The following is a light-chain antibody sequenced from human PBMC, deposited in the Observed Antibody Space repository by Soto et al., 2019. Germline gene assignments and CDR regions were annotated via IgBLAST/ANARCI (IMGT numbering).Light chain of an antibody. Sequence: QSVLTQPPSVSGAPGQRVTISCTGSSSNIGAGYDVHWYQQRPGTAPKLLIFGNINRPSGVPDRFSGSKSGTSASLAITGLQAEDEGDYYCQSYDRTLSARYVFGTGTKATV. CDR3: QSYDRTLSARYV. CDR1: SSNIGAGYD. CDR2: GNI. V-gene: IGLV1-40*01. J-gene: IGLJ1*01.